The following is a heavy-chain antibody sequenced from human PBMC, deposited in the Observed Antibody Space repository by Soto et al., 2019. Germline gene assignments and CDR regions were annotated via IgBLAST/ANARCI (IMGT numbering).Heavy chain of an antibody. CDR1: GFTVSSNY. D-gene: IGHD2-2*02. Sequence: PGGSLRLSCADSGFTVSSNYMSWVRQAPGKGLEWVSVIYSGGSTYYADSVKGRFTVSRANSKNTLYLQMNSLRAEDTAVYYCANVPIWCSSTSCYTEGFDYWGQGTLVTVSS. V-gene: IGHV3-53*01. CDR3: ANVPIWCSSTSCYTEGFDY. CDR2: IYSGGST. J-gene: IGHJ4*02.